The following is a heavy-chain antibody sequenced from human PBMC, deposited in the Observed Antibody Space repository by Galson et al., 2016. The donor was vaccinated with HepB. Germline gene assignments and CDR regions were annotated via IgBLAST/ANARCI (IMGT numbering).Heavy chain of an antibody. D-gene: IGHD4-17*01. V-gene: IGHV3-23*01. J-gene: IGHJ4*02. CDR2: IRQAGGKT. Sequence: SLRLSCAASEFTFSTNGMSWVRQAPGKGLEWVATIRQAGGKTYYVDSVKGGFTISRDNSRNTLYLQMHRLRAEDTAMYYCAKGNTATTRRFDYWGQGNLVTVSS. CDR1: EFTFSTNG. CDR3: AKGNTATTRRFDY.